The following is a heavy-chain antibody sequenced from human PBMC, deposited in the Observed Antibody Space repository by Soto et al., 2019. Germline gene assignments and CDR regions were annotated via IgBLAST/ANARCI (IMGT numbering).Heavy chain of an antibody. J-gene: IGHJ4*02. D-gene: IGHD3-3*01. CDR2: INHSGST. V-gene: IGHV4-34*01. CDR3: AXLPRFLEWFRRSYYFDY. Sequence: SETLSLTCAVYGGSFSCYYWSWIRQPPGKGLEWIGEINHSGSTNYNPSLKSRVTISVDTSKNQFSLKLSSVTAADTAVYYCAXLPRFLEWFRRSYYFDYWGQGTLVTVSS. CDR1: GGSFSCYY.